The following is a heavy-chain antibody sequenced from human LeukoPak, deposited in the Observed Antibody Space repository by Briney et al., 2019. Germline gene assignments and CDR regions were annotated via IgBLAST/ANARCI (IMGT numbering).Heavy chain of an antibody. Sequence: GGSLRLSCAASGFTFSTHEMNWVRQAPGKGLEWVSYISSSGSTIYYADPVKGRFTISRDNAENSLYLQMDSLRTEDTAVYYCARSIAAAEGPFDYWGQGTLVTVSS. CDR1: GFTFSTHE. J-gene: IGHJ4*02. CDR3: ARSIAAAEGPFDY. V-gene: IGHV3-48*03. D-gene: IGHD6-13*01. CDR2: ISSSGSTI.